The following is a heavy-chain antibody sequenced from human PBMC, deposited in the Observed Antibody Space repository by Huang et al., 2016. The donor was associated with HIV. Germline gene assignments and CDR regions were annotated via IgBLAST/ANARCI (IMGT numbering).Heavy chain of an antibody. V-gene: IGHV3-7*01. CDR2: RREDGGER. D-gene: IGHD5-12*01. J-gene: IGHJ4*02. CDR1: GFKFDFYW. Sequence: EVQLVQSGGGLVQPGKSLTLSCAGSGFKFDFYWISWVRQAPGKGLEWVTKRREDGGERHYVGPVKGRFTISRDNAKNSVYLQMDSLRVDDTAVYFCARGGSGYDYWGQGSLVTVSS. CDR3: ARGGSGYDY.